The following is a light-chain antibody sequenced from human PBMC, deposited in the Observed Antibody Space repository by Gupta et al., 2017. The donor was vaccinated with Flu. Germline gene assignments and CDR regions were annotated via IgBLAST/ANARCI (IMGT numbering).Light chain of an antibody. CDR3: LQYYSTPLT. CDR2: WAS. Sequence: DIVMTQSPDPMAVSLGERATINCKSSQSVLYSSNNKNYLAWYQQKPGQSPKLLIHWASTRESGVPDRFSGSGSGTDFTLAISSLQAEDVAVYYCLQYYSTPLTFGGGTKVEIK. CDR1: QSVLYSSNNKNY. J-gene: IGKJ4*01. V-gene: IGKV4-1*01.